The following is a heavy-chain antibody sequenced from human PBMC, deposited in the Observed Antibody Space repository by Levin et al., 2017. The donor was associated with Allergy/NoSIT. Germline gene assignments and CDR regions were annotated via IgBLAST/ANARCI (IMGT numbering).Heavy chain of an antibody. V-gene: IGHV5-51*01. J-gene: IGHJ4*02. D-gene: IGHD4-23*01. Sequence: GESLKISCQASGYSFTSYWFGRVRQRPGKGLEWMGLIFPSDSDTRVSPSFQGQIIMSVDKSISTAYLQWSSLKASDSAMYYCARRDSDGSNSFDYWGQGTLVTVSS. CDR2: IFPSDSDT. CDR3: ARRDSDGSNSFDY. CDR1: GYSFTSYW.